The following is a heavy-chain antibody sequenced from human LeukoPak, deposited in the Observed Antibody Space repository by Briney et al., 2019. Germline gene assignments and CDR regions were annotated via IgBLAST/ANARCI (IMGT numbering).Heavy chain of an antibody. V-gene: IGHV1-2*02. CDR1: GYTFTGYY. J-gene: IGHJ6*03. Sequence: ASVKVSCKASGYTFTGYYMHWVRQAPGQGLEWMGWINPNSGGTNYAQKFQGRVTMTRDSSIATAYMEVSRLRSDDTAVYYCARGVHYYYYMDVWGKGTTVTISS. CDR3: ARGVHYYYYMDV. CDR2: INPNSGGT.